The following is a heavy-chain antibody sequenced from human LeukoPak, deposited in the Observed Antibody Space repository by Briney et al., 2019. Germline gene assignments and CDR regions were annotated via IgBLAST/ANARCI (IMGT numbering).Heavy chain of an antibody. CDR3: ARARPYDSSGYYSPYYFDY. J-gene: IGHJ4*02. V-gene: IGHV3-66*02. D-gene: IGHD3-22*01. CDR1: GFTVSSNY. CDR2: IDTGGSNT. Sequence: GGSLRLSCAASGFTVSSNYMSWVRQAPGKGLEWVSRIDTGGSNTLYADSVRGRFTISRDNSKNTLYLQMNSLRAEDTAVYYCARARPYDSSGYYSPYYFDYWGQGTLVTVSS.